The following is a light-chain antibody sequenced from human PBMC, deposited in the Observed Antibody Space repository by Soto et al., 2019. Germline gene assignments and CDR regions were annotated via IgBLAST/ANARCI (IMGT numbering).Light chain of an antibody. J-gene: IGKJ2*01. Sequence: EVVMTQSPATLSVSPGERATLSCRASQSVNTNLAWYQQKPGQAPRLLIYGASTRATGIPARFSGSGSGTEFTLTISSLQSEDFAIYYCQQYHNWPPYTFGQGTKLEIK. V-gene: IGKV3-15*01. CDR2: GAS. CDR1: QSVNTN. CDR3: QQYHNWPPYT.